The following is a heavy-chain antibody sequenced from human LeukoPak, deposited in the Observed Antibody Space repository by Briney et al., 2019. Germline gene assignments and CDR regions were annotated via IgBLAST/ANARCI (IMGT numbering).Heavy chain of an antibody. J-gene: IGHJ3*02. CDR3: ARDTAYYYDSSGYSDAFDI. D-gene: IGHD3-22*01. CDR2: IYYSGST. Sequence: SQTLSLTCTVSGGSISSGGYYWSWIRQHPGKGLEWIGYIYYSGSTYYNPSLESRVTISVDTSKNQFSLKLSSVTAADTAVYYCARDTAYYYDSSGYSDAFDIWGQGTMVTVSS. CDR1: GGSISSGGYY. V-gene: IGHV4-31*03.